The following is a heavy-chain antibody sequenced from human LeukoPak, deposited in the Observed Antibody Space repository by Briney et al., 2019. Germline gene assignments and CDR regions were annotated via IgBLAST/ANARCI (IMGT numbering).Heavy chain of an antibody. CDR1: GFTFSSYA. V-gene: IGHV3-30-3*01. CDR3: ARDQPFEGLGPGAFDI. Sequence: GGSLRLSCAASGFTFSSYAMHWVRQAPGKGLEWVAVISYDGSNKYYADSVKGRFTISRDNSKNTLYLQMNSLRAEDTAVYYCARDQPFEGLGPGAFDIWGQGTMVTVSS. J-gene: IGHJ3*02. D-gene: IGHD3-16*01. CDR2: ISYDGSNK.